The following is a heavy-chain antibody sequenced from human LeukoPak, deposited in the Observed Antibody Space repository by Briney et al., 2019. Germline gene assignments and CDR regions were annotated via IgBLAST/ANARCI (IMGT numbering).Heavy chain of an antibody. J-gene: IGHJ4*02. D-gene: IGHD3-10*01. CDR2: INPNSGGT. Sequence: ASVKVSCKASGHTFTGYYMHWVRQAPGQGLEGMGWINPNSGGTNYAQKFQGRVTMTRDTSISTAYMELSRLRSDDTAVYYCARGPRRSWFGTIQAVDYWGQGTLVTVSS. V-gene: IGHV1-2*02. CDR3: ARGPRRSWFGTIQAVDY. CDR1: GHTFTGYY.